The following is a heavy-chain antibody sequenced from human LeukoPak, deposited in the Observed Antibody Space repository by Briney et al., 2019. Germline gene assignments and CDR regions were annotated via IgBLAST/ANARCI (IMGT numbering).Heavy chain of an antibody. Sequence: SETLSLTCTVSGGSISSSSYYWGWIRQPPGKGLEWIGSIYYVGTTYYYPSLKSRVTISVDTSKNQFSLKLPSVTAADTAVYYCARGGDYYDSSAYYDYWGQGTLVTVSS. CDR3: ARGGDYYDSSAYYDY. CDR2: IYYVGTT. CDR1: GGSISSSSYY. J-gene: IGHJ4*02. V-gene: IGHV4-39*07. D-gene: IGHD3-22*01.